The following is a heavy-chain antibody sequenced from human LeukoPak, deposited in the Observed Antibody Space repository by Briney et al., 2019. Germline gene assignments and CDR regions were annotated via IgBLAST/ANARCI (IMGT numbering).Heavy chain of an antibody. J-gene: IGHJ4*02. CDR3: ARDAVSTTTAGGIDY. CDR2: ISAYSGYT. D-gene: IGHD5/OR15-5a*01. CDR1: GYTFTNYG. V-gene: IGHV1-18*01. Sequence: ASVKVSCKASGYTFTNYGISWVRQAPGQGLERVGWISAYSGYTHYAQKIQGRVTVTTEASTSTAYMELRSLTSYDTAVYYCARDAVSTTTAGGIDYWGQGTLVTVSS.